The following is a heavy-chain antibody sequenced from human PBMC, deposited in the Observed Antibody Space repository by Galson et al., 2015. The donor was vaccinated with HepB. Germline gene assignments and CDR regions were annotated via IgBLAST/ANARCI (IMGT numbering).Heavy chain of an antibody. CDR3: AKPWGDKGYFDY. Sequence: SLRLSCAASGFTFSSYGMHWVRQAPGKGLEWVAVISYDGSNKYYADSVKGRFTISRVNSKNTLYLQMNSLRAEDTAVYYCAKPWGDKGYFDYWGQGTLVTVSS. CDR2: ISYDGSNK. CDR1: GFTFSSYG. V-gene: IGHV3-30*18. D-gene: IGHD2-21*02. J-gene: IGHJ4*02.